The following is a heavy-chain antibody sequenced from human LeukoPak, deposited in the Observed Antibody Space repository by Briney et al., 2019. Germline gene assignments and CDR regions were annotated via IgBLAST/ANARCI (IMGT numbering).Heavy chain of an antibody. J-gene: IGHJ6*02. CDR1: GFTFSSYG. Sequence: GGSLRLSCAAPGFTFSSYGMHWVRQAPGKGLEWVAVIWYDGSNKYYADSVKGRFTISRDNSKNTLYLQMNSLRAESTAVYNCARDPFRTAAVGFEYYYGMDVWVLGTTVTGCS. V-gene: IGHV3-33*01. CDR3: ARDPFRTAAVGFEYYYGMDV. CDR2: IWYDGSNK. D-gene: IGHD3-10*01.